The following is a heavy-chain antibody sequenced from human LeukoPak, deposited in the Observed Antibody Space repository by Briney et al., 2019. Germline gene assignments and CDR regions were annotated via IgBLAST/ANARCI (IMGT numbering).Heavy chain of an antibody. V-gene: IGHV3-7*01. CDR3: ATHCSSISCSLATFDI. CDR2: IKQDGSEK. J-gene: IGHJ3*02. CDR1: GFTVSSNY. D-gene: IGHD2-2*01. Sequence: GGSLRLSCIASGFTVSSNYMNWVRQAPGKGPEWVASIKQDGSEKSYVDSVKGRFTISRDNARTSLSLQMNSLRAEDTAVYYCATHCSSISCSLATFDIWGQGTMVTVSS.